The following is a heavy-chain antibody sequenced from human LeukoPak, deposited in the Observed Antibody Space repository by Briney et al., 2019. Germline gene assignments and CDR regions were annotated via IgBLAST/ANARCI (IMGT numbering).Heavy chain of an antibody. J-gene: IGHJ3*02. V-gene: IGHV4-59*01. CDR1: GDSISSYY. CDR2: IYYSGST. Sequence: SETLSLTCTVSGDSISSYYWSWIRQPPGKRLEWIGYIYYSGSTNYNPSLKSRVTISVDTSKNQFSLELSSVTAADTAVYFCARDWGNTVKDAFDIWGQGTMVTVSS. CDR3: ARDWGNTVKDAFDI. D-gene: IGHD3-16*01.